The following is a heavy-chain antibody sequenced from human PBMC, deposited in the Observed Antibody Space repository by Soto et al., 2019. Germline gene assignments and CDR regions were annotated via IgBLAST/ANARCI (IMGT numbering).Heavy chain of an antibody. J-gene: IGHJ5*02. Sequence: QVQLQESGPGLVKPSETLSLTCTVSGGSISSYYWSWIRQPAGKGLEWIGRIYTSGSTNYNPSLKSRVTMSVDTSKNQLSLKLSSVTAADTAVYYCARDGSYYYDSSRNWFDPWGQGTLVTVAS. V-gene: IGHV4-4*07. CDR3: ARDGSYYYDSSRNWFDP. CDR2: IYTSGST. D-gene: IGHD3-22*01. CDR1: GGSISSYY.